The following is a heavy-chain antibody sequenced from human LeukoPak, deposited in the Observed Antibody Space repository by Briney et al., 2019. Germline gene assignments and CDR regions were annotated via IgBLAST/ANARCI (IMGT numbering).Heavy chain of an antibody. CDR3: ARGPDSSGYYYFDY. CDR2: IYHSGST. J-gene: IGHJ4*02. Sequence: SQTLSLTCTVSGGSISSGDYYWSWIRQPPGKGLEWIGYIYHSGSTHFNPSLKSRVTISVDTSKNQFSLKLSSVTAADTAVYFCARGPDSSGYYYFDYWGQGALVTVSS. V-gene: IGHV4-30-4*01. D-gene: IGHD3-22*01. CDR1: GGSISSGDYY.